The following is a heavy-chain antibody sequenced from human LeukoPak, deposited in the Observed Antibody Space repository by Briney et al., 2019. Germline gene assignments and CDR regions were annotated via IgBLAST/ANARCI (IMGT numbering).Heavy chain of an antibody. V-gene: IGHV4-59*01. CDR3: ARGFYSSGWYYFDY. D-gene: IGHD6-19*01. Sequence: PSETLSLTCTVSGGSISSYYWSWTRQPPGKGLEWIGYIYYSGSTNYNPSLKSRVTISVDTSKNQFSLKLSSVTAADTAAYYCARGFYSSGWYYFDYWGQGTLVTVSS. CDR2: IYYSGST. CDR1: GGSISSYY. J-gene: IGHJ4*02.